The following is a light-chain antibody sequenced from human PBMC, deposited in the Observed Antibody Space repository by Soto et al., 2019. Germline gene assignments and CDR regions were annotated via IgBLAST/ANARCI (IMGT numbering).Light chain of an antibody. CDR3: CSYAGPSTI. V-gene: IGLV2-23*01. CDR2: EGT. CDR1: SSDVGSYNF. J-gene: IGLJ2*01. Sequence: QSALTQPASVSGSPGQSITISCTGTSSDVGSYNFVSWFQQHPGTVPKLIIYEGTERPSGVSNRFSASKSGNTAALTISGLQPEDEADYYCCSYAGPSTIFGGGTKVTVL.